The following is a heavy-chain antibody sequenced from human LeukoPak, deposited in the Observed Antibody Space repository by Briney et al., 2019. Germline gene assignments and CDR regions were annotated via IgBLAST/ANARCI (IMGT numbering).Heavy chain of an antibody. J-gene: IGHJ4*02. CDR1: GFTFSNYM. CDR2: IFTDGSTT. D-gene: IGHD5-24*01. V-gene: IGHV3-74*01. CDR3: ARGRATMMAY. Sequence: GGSLRLSCAASGFTFSNYMMHWVRQPPGKGLVWVSRIFTDGSTTDYADSVKGRFTVSRDNAKNTVYLQMNSLRAEDTAVYYCARGRATMMAYWGQGALVTVSS.